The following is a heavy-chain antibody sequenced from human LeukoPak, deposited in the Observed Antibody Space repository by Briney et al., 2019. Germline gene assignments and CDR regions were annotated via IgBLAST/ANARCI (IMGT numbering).Heavy chain of an antibody. CDR1: GDSFSSNSAA. CDR3: AREVNYYDSSGYYWYSDL. Sequence: PSQTLSLTCAISGDSFSSNSAAWNWIRQSPSRGLEWLGRTYYRSKWYNDYAVSVKSRITINPDTSKNQFSLQLNSVTPEDTAVYYCAREVNYYDSSGYYWYSDLWGRGTLVTVSS. V-gene: IGHV6-1*01. D-gene: IGHD3-22*01. CDR2: TYYRSKWYN. J-gene: IGHJ2*01.